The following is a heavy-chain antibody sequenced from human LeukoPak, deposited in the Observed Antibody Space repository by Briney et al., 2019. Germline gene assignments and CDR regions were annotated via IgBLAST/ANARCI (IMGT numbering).Heavy chain of an antibody. CDR1: GFTFSSYA. Sequence: PGGSLRLSCAASGFTFSSYAVSWVRQAPGKGLEWVSAISGSGGSTYYADSVKGRFTISRDNSKNTLYLQMNSLRAEDTAVYYCAKDVRFTVTTSLYWGQGTLVTVSS. CDR2: ISGSGGST. V-gene: IGHV3-23*01. J-gene: IGHJ4*02. D-gene: IGHD4-17*01. CDR3: AKDVRFTVTTSLY.